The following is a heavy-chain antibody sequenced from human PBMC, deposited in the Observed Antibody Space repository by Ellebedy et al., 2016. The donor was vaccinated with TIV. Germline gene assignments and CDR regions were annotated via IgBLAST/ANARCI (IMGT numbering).Heavy chain of an antibody. CDR3: VRKAGSLKYYFDY. CDR2: ITGSGGAT. V-gene: IGHV3-23*01. CDR1: GFIFATHA. J-gene: IGHJ4*02. Sequence: PGGSLRLSCTASGFIFATHAISWVRQAPGKGLEWVSAITGSGGATFYAESVKGRFTTSRDNSKNILYLQMNSLSADDTAIYFCVRKAGSLKYYFDYWGQGTQVTVSS. D-gene: IGHD2/OR15-2a*01.